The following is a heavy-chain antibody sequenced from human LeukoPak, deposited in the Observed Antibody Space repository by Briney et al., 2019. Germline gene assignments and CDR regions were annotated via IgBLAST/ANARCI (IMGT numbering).Heavy chain of an antibody. CDR3: AKDIVVVPAAMGAFDI. CDR1: GFTFSSYS. Sequence: PGGFLRLSCAASGFTFSSYSMNWVRQAPGKGLEWVSSISSSSSYIYYADSVKGRFTISRDNAKNSLYLQMNSLRAEDTAVYYCAKDIVVVPAAMGAFDIWGQGTMVTVSS. CDR2: ISSSSSYI. V-gene: IGHV3-21*04. D-gene: IGHD2-2*01. J-gene: IGHJ3*02.